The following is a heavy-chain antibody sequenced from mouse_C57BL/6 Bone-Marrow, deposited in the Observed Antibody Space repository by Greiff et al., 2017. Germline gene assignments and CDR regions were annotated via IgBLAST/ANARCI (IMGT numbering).Heavy chain of an antibody. CDR3: ARHRSVVEDAMDY. Sequence: EVKLVESGGGLVPPGGSLKLSCAASGFTFSDYGMALVRQAPRKGPEWVAFLSNLAYSIYYADTVTGRFTISRENAKNNLYLERSSLRSEDTAMYYCARHRSVVEDAMDYWGQGPSVTVSS. V-gene: IGHV5-15*01. CDR2: LSNLAYSI. D-gene: IGHD1-1*01. CDR1: GFTFSDYG. J-gene: IGHJ4*01.